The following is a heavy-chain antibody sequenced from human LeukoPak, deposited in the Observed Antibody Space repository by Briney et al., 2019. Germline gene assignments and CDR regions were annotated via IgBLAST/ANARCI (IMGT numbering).Heavy chain of an antibody. CDR2: ISSDGSGT. V-gene: IGHV3-30*04. Sequence: PGRSLRLSCAASGISFSSSHMHWVRQAPGKGLEWVAGISSDGSGTYYADSVKGRFTISRDNSKNTLYLQMDSLRTEDTAVYYCARGVRIAVAGNIDYWGRGTLVTVSS. CDR3: ARGVRIAVAGNIDY. J-gene: IGHJ4*02. CDR1: GISFSSSH. D-gene: IGHD6-19*01.